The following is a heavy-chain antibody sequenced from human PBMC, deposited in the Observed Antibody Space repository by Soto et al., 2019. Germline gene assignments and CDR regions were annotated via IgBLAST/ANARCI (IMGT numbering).Heavy chain of an antibody. V-gene: IGHV4-31*03. CDR1: GGSISSGGYY. J-gene: IGHJ4*02. D-gene: IGHD6-6*01. CDR3: ARVKYSSSFDY. Sequence: SETLSLTCTVSGGSISSGGYYWSWIRQHPGKGLEWIGYIYYSGSTYYNPSLKSRVTISVDTSKNQFSLKLSSVTAADTAVYYCARVKYSSSFDYWGQGTLVTVSS. CDR2: IYYSGST.